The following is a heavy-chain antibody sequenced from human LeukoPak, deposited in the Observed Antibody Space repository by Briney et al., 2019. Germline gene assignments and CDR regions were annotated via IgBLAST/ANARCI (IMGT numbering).Heavy chain of an antibody. D-gene: IGHD6-19*01. CDR1: GGSISSSSYY. CDR3: ARHEMGGGRYRYFDY. V-gene: IGHV4-39*01. CDR2: IYYSGST. Sequence: TSETLSLTCTVSGGSISSSSYYWGWIRQPPGKGLEWIGSIYYSGSTYYNPSLKSRVTISVDTSKNQFSLKLSSVTAADTAVYYCARHEMGGGRYRYFDYWGQGTLVTVSS. J-gene: IGHJ4*02.